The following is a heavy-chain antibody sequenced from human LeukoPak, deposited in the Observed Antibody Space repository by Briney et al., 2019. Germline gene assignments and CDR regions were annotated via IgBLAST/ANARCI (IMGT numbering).Heavy chain of an antibody. V-gene: IGHV4-61*02. CDR1: GDSISSGSYY. CDR2: IYTSGST. Sequence: SETLSITCTVSGDSISSGSYYWSWIRQPAGKGLEWIGRIYTSGSTNYNPSLKSRVTISVDTSKNQFSLKLSSVTAADTAVYYCARGHYYYDSSGYYLWGQGTLVTVSS. D-gene: IGHD3-22*01. J-gene: IGHJ4*02. CDR3: ARGHYYYDSSGYYL.